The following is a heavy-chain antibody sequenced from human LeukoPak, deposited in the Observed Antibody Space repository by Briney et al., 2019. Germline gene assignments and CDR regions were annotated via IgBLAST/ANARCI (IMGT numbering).Heavy chain of an antibody. V-gene: IGHV4-4*07. D-gene: IGHD3-22*01. CDR3: ARHWDSSGYYGKYYFDY. Sequence: SETLSLTCTVSGGSISSYYWSWIRHPAGKGLEWIGRIYTSGRTNYNPSLKIRVTMSVDTSKNQFSLKLSSVTAADTAVYYCARHWDSSGYYGKYYFDYWGQGTLVTVSS. CDR2: IYTSGRT. J-gene: IGHJ4*02. CDR1: GGSISSYY.